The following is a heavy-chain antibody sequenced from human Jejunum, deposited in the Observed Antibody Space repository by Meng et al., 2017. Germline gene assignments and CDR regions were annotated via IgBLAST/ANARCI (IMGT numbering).Heavy chain of an antibody. D-gene: IGHD1-26*01. CDR3: ARDGRHRRFDS. CDR2: ISVGGSII. Sequence: QVQRGEFGGDLVKPGGSLRLSCVPSGFRFSDDHMAWIRQAPGKGLEWISYISVGGSIIYYADSVKGRFTISRDDAKNSVYLQMNSLRAEDTAVYYCARDGRHRRFDSWGQGTLVTVSS. V-gene: IGHV3-11*01. CDR1: GFRFSDDH. J-gene: IGHJ5*01.